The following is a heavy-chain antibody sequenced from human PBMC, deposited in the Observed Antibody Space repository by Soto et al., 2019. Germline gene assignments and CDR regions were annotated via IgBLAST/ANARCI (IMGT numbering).Heavy chain of an antibody. Sequence: EVQLMESGGGLVKPGGSLRLSCAASGFTFSNAWMNWVRQALGNGLEWVGRIKRKSDGGTTDYAAPVKGRFTISRDDSKITLYQQMDSLKTEVTAVYYCTKSVVVTELDSWGQGSMVTVSS. D-gene: IGHD2-21*02. V-gene: IGHV3-15*07. CDR1: GFTFSNAW. J-gene: IGHJ4*02. CDR3: TKSVVVTELDS. CDR2: IKRKSDGGTT.